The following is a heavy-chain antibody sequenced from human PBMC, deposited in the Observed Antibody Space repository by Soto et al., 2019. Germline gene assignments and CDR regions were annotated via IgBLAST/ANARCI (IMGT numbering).Heavy chain of an antibody. CDR3: ARHVEVRGVVINGWFDP. J-gene: IGHJ5*02. D-gene: IGHD3-10*01. Sequence: SETLSLTCAVSSGSIKSYYWSCIRQPPGKGLEWIGFIYYSGSTNYNPSLKSRVTISVDTSKNQFSLKLRSVTAADTAVYYCARHVEVRGVVINGWFDPWGQGTLVTVSS. CDR2: IYYSGST. V-gene: IGHV4-59*08. CDR1: SGSIKSYY.